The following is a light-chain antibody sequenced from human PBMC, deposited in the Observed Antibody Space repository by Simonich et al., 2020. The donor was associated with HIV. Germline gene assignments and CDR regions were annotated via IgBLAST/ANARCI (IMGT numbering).Light chain of an antibody. V-gene: IGKV3-15*01. CDR2: GAS. Sequence: EIVMTQSPATLSVSPGERATLSCRASQIVTTNLAWYQQKPGQVPRLLIYGASTRATGIPARFSGSGSGTEFTLTISSLQAEDVAVYYCQQYHSTPPTFGGGTRVEIK. J-gene: IGKJ4*01. CDR3: QQYHSTPPT. CDR1: QIVTTN.